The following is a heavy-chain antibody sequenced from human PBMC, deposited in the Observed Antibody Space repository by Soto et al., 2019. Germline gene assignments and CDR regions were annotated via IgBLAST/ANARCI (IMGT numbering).Heavy chain of an antibody. D-gene: IGHD2-15*01. CDR2: ISRSGSTI. CDR3: ARALEYCSGGSCFPNWFDP. Sequence: KPGGSLRLSCAASGLTISDSYMGWIRQAPGKGLEWVSYISRSGSTIYYADSVEGRFTISRDSAKNSLYLQMNSLRAEDTAIYYCARALEYCSGGSCFPNWFDPWGQGTLVTVSS. CDR1: GLTISDSY. J-gene: IGHJ5*02. V-gene: IGHV3-11*01.